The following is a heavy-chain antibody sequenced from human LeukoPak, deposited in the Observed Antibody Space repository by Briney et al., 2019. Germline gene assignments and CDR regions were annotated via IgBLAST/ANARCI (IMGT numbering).Heavy chain of an antibody. CDR1: GGSIRSGDFY. CDR3: ARGRVSGYCSGGSCAPRFDY. J-gene: IGHJ4*02. CDR2: IYYSGST. V-gene: IGHV4-30-4*01. Sequence: SETLSLTCTVSGGSIRSGDFYWSWIRQPPGKGLEWIVYIYYSGSTNYNPSLKSRVTISKDTSKNQFSLKLSSVTAADTAVYYCARGRVSGYCSGGSCAPRFDYWGQGTLVTVSS. D-gene: IGHD2-15*01.